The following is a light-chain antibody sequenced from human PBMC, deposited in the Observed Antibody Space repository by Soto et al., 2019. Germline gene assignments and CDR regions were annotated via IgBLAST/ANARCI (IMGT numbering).Light chain of an antibody. CDR2: EVS. CDR1: SNDVGAHNF. V-gene: IGLV2-14*01. Sequence: QSVLTQPASVSGSPGQSITISCTGTSNDVGAHNFVSWYQQHPGKAPKVMIYEVSNQPSGVSNRFSGSKSGNTASLTISGLQPEDEADYYCNSYTNSAARVFGTGTKVTVL. J-gene: IGLJ1*01. CDR3: NSYTNSAARV.